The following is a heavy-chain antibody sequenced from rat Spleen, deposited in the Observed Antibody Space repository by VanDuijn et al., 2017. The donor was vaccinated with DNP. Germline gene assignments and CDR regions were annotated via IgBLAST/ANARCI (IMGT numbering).Heavy chain of an antibody. CDR1: RITFSDHN. Sequence: EVQLVESGGGLVQPGRSLKLSCAVSRITFSDHNMAWVRQAPKKGLEWVATISFDGSYTYYRDSVRGRFTIPRDNAKSTLYLQMDSLRSEDTATYYCAGRPPPTRGPFDYWGQGVTVTVSS. J-gene: IGHJ2*01. CDR3: AGRPPPTRGPFDY. D-gene: IGHD1-4*01. V-gene: IGHV5-7*01. CDR2: ISFDGSYT.